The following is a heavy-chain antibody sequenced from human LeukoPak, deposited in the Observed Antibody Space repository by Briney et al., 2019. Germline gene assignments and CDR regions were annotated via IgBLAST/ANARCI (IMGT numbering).Heavy chain of an antibody. CDR2: ISYDGSNK. Sequence: GGSLRLSCVASGIDFNVYEFHWVRQSPGKGLEWVAVISYDGSNKYYADSVKGRFTISRDNSKNTLYLQMNSLRAEDTAEYYCARDLSDYDYVWGSGDYWGQGTLVTVSS. D-gene: IGHD3-16*01. V-gene: IGHV3-30*04. CDR3: ARDLSDYDYVWGSGDY. CDR1: GIDFNVYE. J-gene: IGHJ4*02.